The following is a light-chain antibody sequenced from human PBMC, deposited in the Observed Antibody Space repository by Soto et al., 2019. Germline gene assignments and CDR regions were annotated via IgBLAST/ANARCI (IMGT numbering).Light chain of an antibody. CDR3: QQYGSSPPNT. CDR1: QSVSSSY. J-gene: IGKJ2*01. V-gene: IGKV3-20*01. CDR2: GAS. Sequence: EIVLTQSPGTLSLPPGERATLSCRASQSVSSSYLAWYQQKPGQAPRVLIYGASSRATGIPDRFSGSGSGTDFTLTISRLEPEDFAVYYCQQYGSSPPNTFGQGTKLEIK.